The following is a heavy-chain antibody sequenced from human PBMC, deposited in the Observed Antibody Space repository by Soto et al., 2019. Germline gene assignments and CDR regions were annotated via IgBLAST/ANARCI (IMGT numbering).Heavy chain of an antibody. J-gene: IGHJ4*02. V-gene: IGHV4-39*01. Sequence: QLQLQESGPGLVKPSETLSLTCTVSGGSISSSSYYWGWIRQPPGKGLEWIGSIYYSGSTYYNPSIKSRVTISVDTSKNQFALKLSSVTAADTAVYYCARHPRNYKFWGVIVHVYYWGPGTLVTVSS. CDR2: IYYSGST. D-gene: IGHD3-16*02. CDR3: ARHPRNYKFWGVIVHVYY. CDR1: GGSISSSSYY.